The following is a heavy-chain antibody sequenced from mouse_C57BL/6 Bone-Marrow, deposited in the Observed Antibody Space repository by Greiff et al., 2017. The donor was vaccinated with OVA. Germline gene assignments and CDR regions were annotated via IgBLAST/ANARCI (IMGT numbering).Heavy chain of an antibody. CDR1: GYTFTSYW. CDR3: ARGYYSNPYAMDY. Sequence: QVQLQQPGAELVRPGSSVKLSCKASGYTFTSYWMHWVKQRPIQGLEWIGNIDPSDSETHYNQKFKDKATLTVDKSSSTAYMQLSSLTSEDSAVYYCARGYYSNPYAMDYWGQGTSVTVSS. D-gene: IGHD2-5*01. V-gene: IGHV1-52*01. J-gene: IGHJ4*01. CDR2: IDPSDSET.